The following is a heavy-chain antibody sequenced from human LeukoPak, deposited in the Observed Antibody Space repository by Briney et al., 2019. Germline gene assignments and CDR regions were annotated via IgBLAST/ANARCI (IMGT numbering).Heavy chain of an antibody. CDR3: ARVWAGDYDILTPYYGMDV. CDR2: ISYDGSNK. CDR1: GFTFRNYV. J-gene: IGHJ6*02. D-gene: IGHD3-9*01. Sequence: PGGSLRLSCAASGFTFRNYVIHWVRQAPGKGLEWVAVISYDGSNKYYADSVKGRFTISRDNSKNTLYLQMNSLRAEDTAVYYCARVWAGDYDILTPYYGMDVWGQGTTVTVSS. V-gene: IGHV3-30*03.